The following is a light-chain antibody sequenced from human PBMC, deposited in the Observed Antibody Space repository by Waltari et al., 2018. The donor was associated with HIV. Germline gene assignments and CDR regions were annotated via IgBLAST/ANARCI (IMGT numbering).Light chain of an antibody. V-gene: IGLV3-21*02. Sequence: SYVLTQPPSGSVAPGQTATITCGGNNIKSKNVQWYRQRPGQAPTLVVYDDSARPSGIPERFSGSHSENTATLTISRVEAGDEADYYCQVWDSTTDEGVFGGGTKLAVL. J-gene: IGLJ2*01. CDR1: NIKSKN. CDR3: QVWDSTTDEGV. CDR2: DDS.